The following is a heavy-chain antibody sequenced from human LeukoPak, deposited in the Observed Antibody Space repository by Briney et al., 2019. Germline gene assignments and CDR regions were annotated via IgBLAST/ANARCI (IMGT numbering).Heavy chain of an antibody. J-gene: IGHJ6*03. CDR1: GGAFSSYA. D-gene: IGHD3-3*01. Sequence: SVKVSCKASGGAFSSYAISWVRQAPGQGLVWMGGIIPIFGTANYAQKFQGRVTITTDESTSTAYMELSSLRSEDTAVYYCARSSWRSAWYYYMDVWGKGTTVTVSS. V-gene: IGHV1-69*05. CDR3: ARSSWRSAWYYYMDV. CDR2: IIPIFGTA.